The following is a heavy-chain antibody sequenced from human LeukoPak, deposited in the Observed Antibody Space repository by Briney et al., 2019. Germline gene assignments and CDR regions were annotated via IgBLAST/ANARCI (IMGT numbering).Heavy chain of an antibody. Sequence: GGSLRLSCAASGFTFSSYWMHWVRQAPGKGLVWVSRINSDGSSTSYADSVKGRFTISRDNAKNTLYLQMNSLRAEDTAVYYCARVDYYDSSGYYSYRVDYWGQGTLVTVSS. CDR2: INSDGSST. CDR1: GFTFSSYW. CDR3: ARVDYYDSSGYYSYRVDY. J-gene: IGHJ4*02. V-gene: IGHV3-74*01. D-gene: IGHD3-22*01.